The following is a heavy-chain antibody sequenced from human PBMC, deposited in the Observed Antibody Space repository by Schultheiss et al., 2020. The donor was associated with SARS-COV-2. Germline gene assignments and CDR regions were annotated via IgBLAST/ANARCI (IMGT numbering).Heavy chain of an antibody. CDR1: GFTVSSNY. CDR3: AKDVVPAATSIYYYYMDV. V-gene: IGHV3-53*05. Sequence: ESLKISCAASGFTVSSNYMSWVRQAPGKGLEWVSVIYSGGSTYYADSVKGRFTISRDNSKNSLYLQMNSLRAEDTALYYCAKDVVPAATSIYYYYMDVWGKGTTVTVSS. J-gene: IGHJ6*03. CDR2: IYSGGST. D-gene: IGHD2-2*01.